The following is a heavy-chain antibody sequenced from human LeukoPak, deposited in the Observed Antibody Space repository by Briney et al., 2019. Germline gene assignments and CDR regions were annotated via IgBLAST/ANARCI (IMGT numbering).Heavy chain of an antibody. CDR2: IYTSGST. V-gene: IGHV4-4*07. J-gene: IGHJ6*03. CDR1: GGSIGSSNW. Sequence: SETLSLTCAVSGGSIGSSNWWSWVRQPAGKGLEWIGRIYTSGSTNYNPSLKSRVTMSVDTSKNQFSLKLSSVTAADTAVSYCARAGIGSTARGKYMDVWGKGTTVIVSS. CDR3: ARAGIGSTARGKYMDV. D-gene: IGHD1-1*01.